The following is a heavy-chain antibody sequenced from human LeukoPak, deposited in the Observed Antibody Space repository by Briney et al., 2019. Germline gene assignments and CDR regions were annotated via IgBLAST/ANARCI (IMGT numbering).Heavy chain of an antibody. CDR1: GYTLTELS. CDR2: FDPEDGET. CDR3: ATLRPAPGIVSSP. V-gene: IGHV1-24*01. J-gene: IGHJ5*02. Sequence: EASVKVSCKVSGYTLTELSMHWVRQAPGKGREWMGGFDPEDGETIYAQKFQGRVTMTEDTSTDTAYMELSSLRSEDTAVYYCATLRPAPGIVSSPWGQGTLVTVSS. D-gene: IGHD3-22*01.